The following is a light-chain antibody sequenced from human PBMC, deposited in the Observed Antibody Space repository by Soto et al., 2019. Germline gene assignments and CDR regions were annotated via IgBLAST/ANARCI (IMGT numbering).Light chain of an antibody. CDR1: QDISSW. J-gene: IGKJ4*01. V-gene: IGKV1-12*01. CDR2: SAS. CDR3: QQTNSFPVT. Sequence: DLQMTQSPSSLSASVGDKVTITCRASQDISSWLAWFQQKPGKAPKLLIYSASSLQSGVPSRFSGSGSGTDFPLTISGLQPEDFAVYYCQQTNSFPVTFGGGTKVEIK.